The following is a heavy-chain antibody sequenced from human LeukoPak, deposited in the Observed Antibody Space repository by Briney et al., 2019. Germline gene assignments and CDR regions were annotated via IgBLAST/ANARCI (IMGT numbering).Heavy chain of an antibody. CDR3: ARDPSYISGSLRFDY. D-gene: IGHD3-10*01. V-gene: IGHV4-61*02. Sequence: PSETLSLTCTVSGGSISSGSYYWSWIRQPAGKGLEWIGRIYTSGSINYNPSLRSRVTISVDTSTNQFSLKLSSVTAADTAVYYCARDPSYISGSLRFDYWGQGTLVTVSS. CDR2: IYTSGSI. J-gene: IGHJ4*02. CDR1: GGSISSGSYY.